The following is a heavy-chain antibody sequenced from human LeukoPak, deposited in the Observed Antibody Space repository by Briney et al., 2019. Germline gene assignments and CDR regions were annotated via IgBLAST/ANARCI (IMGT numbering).Heavy chain of an antibody. V-gene: IGHV4-59*01. CDR3: ARVVFLEGKWAFDI. CDR2: IYYSGST. Sequence: TSETLSLACTVSGGSISSYYWSWIRQPPGKGLEWLGYIYYSGSTNYNPSLKSRVTISVDTSKNQFSLKLSSVTAADTAVYYCARVVFLEGKWAFDIWGQGTMVTVSS. D-gene: IGHD3-3*02. CDR1: GGSISSYY. J-gene: IGHJ3*02.